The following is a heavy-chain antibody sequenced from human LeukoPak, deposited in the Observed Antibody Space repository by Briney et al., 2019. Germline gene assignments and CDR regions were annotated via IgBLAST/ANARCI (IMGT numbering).Heavy chain of an antibody. J-gene: IGHJ3*02. Sequence: KASETLSLTCAVYGGSFSGYYWSWIRQPPGKGLEWIGEINHSGSTNYNPSLKSRVTISVDTSKNQFSLKLSSVTAADTAVYYCARGQRSRRIVVVVAASEAFDIWGQGTMVTVSS. D-gene: IGHD2-15*01. CDR2: INHSGST. V-gene: IGHV4-34*01. CDR1: GGSFSGYY. CDR3: ARGQRSRRIVVVVAASEAFDI.